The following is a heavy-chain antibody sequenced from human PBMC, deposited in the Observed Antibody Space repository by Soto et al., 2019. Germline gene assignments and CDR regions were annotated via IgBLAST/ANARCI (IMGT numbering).Heavy chain of an antibody. CDR3: ASLHGARFDP. V-gene: IGHV4-4*08. Sequence: SETLSLTCTVPGGSISTNYWSWIRQPPGKGLEWIGYISSSGYTNYNASLKSRITISIDTSKNQFSLKLTSVTAADTAVYYCASLHGARFDPWGQGTLVTVSS. J-gene: IGHJ5*02. CDR1: GGSISTNY. D-gene: IGHD4-17*01. CDR2: ISSSGYT.